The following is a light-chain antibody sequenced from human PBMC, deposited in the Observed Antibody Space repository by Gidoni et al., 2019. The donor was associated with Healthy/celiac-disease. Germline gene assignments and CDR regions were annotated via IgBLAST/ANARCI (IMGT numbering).Light chain of an antibody. J-gene: IGKJ1*01. CDR2: GAS. CDR3: QQYNNWPPWT. CDR1: QSVSSN. V-gene: IGKV3-15*01. Sequence: EIVMTQSPATLSVSPGERATLFRRASQSVSSNLAWYQQKPGQAPRLRIYGASTRATGIPARFSGSGSGTEFTLTISSLQSEDFAVYYCQQYNNWPPWTFGQGTKVEIK.